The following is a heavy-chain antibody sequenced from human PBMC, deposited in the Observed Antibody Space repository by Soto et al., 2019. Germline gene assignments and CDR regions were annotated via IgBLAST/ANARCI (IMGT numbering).Heavy chain of an antibody. CDR3: ARVRYYYGSGSKTNWFDP. CDR1: GYTFTSYD. J-gene: IGHJ5*02. CDR2: MNPNSGNT. Sequence: ASVKVSFKASGYTFTSYDINWVRQATGQGLEWMGWMNPNSGNTGYAQKFQGRVTMTRNTSISTAYMELSSLRSEDTAVYYCARVRYYYGSGSKTNWFDPWGQGTLVTVSS. V-gene: IGHV1-8*01. D-gene: IGHD3-10*01.